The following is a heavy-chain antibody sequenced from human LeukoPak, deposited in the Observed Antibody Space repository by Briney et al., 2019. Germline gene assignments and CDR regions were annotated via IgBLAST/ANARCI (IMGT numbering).Heavy chain of an antibody. CDR2: ISGSGGST. Sequence: SGGSLRLSCTASGFNFSGYAMSWVRQAPGKGLEWASAISGSGGSTYYADSVKGRFTISRDNSKDTLYMQLNSPRAEDTAVYFCAKGQTTVMAFDVWGQGTMVSVSS. D-gene: IGHD4-17*01. J-gene: IGHJ3*01. CDR1: GFNFSGYA. CDR3: AKGQTTVMAFDV. V-gene: IGHV3-23*01.